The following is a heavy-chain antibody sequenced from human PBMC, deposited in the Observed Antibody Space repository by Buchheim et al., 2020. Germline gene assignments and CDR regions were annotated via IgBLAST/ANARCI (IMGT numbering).Heavy chain of an antibody. J-gene: IGHJ4*02. CDR1: GFTLTGYY. CDR2: INPDSGGT. CDR3: ARTSSFDY. Sequence: QVQLVQSGAEVKKPGASVKVSCKASGFTLTGYYMHWVRQAPGQGLEWMGWINPDSGGTNYAQKFQGRVTMTRATSINTASIELSSLTSDDSEVYYCARTSSFDYCVQGTL. V-gene: IGHV1-2*02.